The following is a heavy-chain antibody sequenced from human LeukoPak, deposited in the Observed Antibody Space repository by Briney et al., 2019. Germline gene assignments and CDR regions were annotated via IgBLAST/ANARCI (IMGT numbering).Heavy chain of an antibody. CDR3: ARLPVTFGGVIPYFDY. J-gene: IGHJ4*02. Sequence: GGSLSLSCAASGFTFSSYAMSWVRQPPGTGLERVSAISGSGGSTYYADSVKGRFTIYRHNSKNTLYLQMNSLRADDTAVYYCARLPVTFGGVIPYFDYWGQGTLVTVSS. V-gene: IGHV3-23*01. CDR1: GFTFSSYA. CDR2: ISGSGGST. D-gene: IGHD3-16*02.